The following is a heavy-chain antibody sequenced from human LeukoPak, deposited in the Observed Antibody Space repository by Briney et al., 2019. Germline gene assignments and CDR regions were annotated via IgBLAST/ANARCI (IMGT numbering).Heavy chain of an antibody. CDR1: GGSISSSSYY. J-gene: IGHJ3*02. V-gene: IGHV4-39*07. CDR2: IYYSGST. Sequence: SETLSLTCTVSGGSISSSSYYWGWIRQPPGKGLEWIGSIYYSGSTYYNPSLKSRVTISVDTSKNQFSLKLSSVTAADTAVYYCARVRRYYEYGGPNAFDIWGQGTMVTVSS. CDR3: ARVRRYYEYGGPNAFDI. D-gene: IGHD4-23*01.